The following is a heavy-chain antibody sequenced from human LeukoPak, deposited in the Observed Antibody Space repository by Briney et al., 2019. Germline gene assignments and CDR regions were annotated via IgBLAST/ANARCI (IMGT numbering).Heavy chain of an antibody. D-gene: IGHD3-3*01. J-gene: IGHJ3*02. CDR1: GFTFSSYA. Sequence: AGGSLRPSCAASGFTFSSYAMSWVRQAPGKGLEWVANIKQDGSEKYYVDSVKGRFTISRDNAKNSLYLQMNSLRAEDTAVYYCARDLILLRFLEWLEDAFDIWGQGTMVTVSS. V-gene: IGHV3-7*01. CDR2: IKQDGSEK. CDR3: ARDLILLRFLEWLEDAFDI.